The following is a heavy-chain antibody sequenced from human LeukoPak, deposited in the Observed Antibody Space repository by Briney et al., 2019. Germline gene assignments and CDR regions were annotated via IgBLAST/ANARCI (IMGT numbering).Heavy chain of an antibody. CDR2: ISSSSSYI. Sequence: GGSLRLSCAGTGITVSGNYMNWVRQAPGKGLEWVSSISSSSSYIYYADSVKGRFTISRDNAKNSLYLQMNSLRAEDTAVYYCARRKLHNYFDYWGQGTLVTVSS. V-gene: IGHV3-21*01. CDR1: GITVSGNY. J-gene: IGHJ4*02. CDR3: ARRKLHNYFDY. D-gene: IGHD5-24*01.